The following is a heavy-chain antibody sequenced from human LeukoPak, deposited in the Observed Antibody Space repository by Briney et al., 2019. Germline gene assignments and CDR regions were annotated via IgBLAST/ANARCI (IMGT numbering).Heavy chain of an antibody. CDR1: GGSISSYY. CDR2: IYTSGST. Sequence: SETPSLTCTVSGGSISSYYWSWIRQPAGKGLEWIGRIYTSGSTNYNPSLKSRVTMSVDTSKNQFSLKLSSVTAADTAVYYCAREVPYDILTGYSGYMDVWGKGTTVTVSS. J-gene: IGHJ6*03. D-gene: IGHD3-9*01. V-gene: IGHV4-4*07. CDR3: AREVPYDILTGYSGYMDV.